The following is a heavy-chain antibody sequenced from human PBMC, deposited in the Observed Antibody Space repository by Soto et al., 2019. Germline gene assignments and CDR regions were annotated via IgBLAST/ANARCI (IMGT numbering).Heavy chain of an antibody. CDR1: GGSISSSSYY. Sequence: PSETLSLTCTVSGGSISSSSYYWDWIRQPPGKGLEWIGNIYYRGSTYYNPSLKSRVTISVDTSKNQFSLKLSSVTAADTAVYYCARHLATTDTRSIDFWGQGTLVTVSS. V-gene: IGHV4-39*01. D-gene: IGHD6-13*01. CDR2: IYYRGST. J-gene: IGHJ4*02. CDR3: ARHLATTDTRSIDF.